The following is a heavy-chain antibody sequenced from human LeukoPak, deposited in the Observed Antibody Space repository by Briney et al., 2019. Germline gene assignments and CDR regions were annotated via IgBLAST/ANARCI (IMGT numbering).Heavy chain of an antibody. D-gene: IGHD3-22*01. CDR1: GGTFSSYA. V-gene: IGHV1-69*13. J-gene: IGHJ6*02. Sequence: GASVKVSCKASGGTFSSYAISWVRQAPGQGLEWMGGIIPIFGTANYAQKFQGRVTITADESTSTAYMELSSLRSEDTAVYYCARPNLYYYDSSGSFGGSPYYYYYGMDVWGQGTTVTVSS. CDR2: IIPIFGTA. CDR3: ARPNLYYYDSSGSFGGSPYYYYYGMDV.